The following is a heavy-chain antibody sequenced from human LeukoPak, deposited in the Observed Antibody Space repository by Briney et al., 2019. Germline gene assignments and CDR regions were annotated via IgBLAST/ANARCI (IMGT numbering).Heavy chain of an antibody. CDR2: INPDTGST. CDR3: AREHLFSGSENYVLHNWFDP. V-gene: IGHV1-2*02. J-gene: IGHJ5*02. Sequence: ASVKVSCKASGYTFTDYYMHWVRQAPGQGLEWMGRINPDTGSTNSAQRFQGRVTMTRDTSIRTAYMELSSLRSDDTAVYYCAREHLFSGSENYVLHNWFDPWGQGTLVTVSS. D-gene: IGHD3-10*01. CDR1: GYTFTDYY.